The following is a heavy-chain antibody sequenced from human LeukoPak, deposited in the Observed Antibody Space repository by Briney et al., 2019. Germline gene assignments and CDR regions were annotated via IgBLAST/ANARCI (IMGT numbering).Heavy chain of an antibody. CDR3: ARSYY. J-gene: IGHJ4*02. V-gene: IGHV4-34*01. CDR2: INHSGST. CDR1: GGSFSGYY. Sequence: SETLSLTCAVYGGSFSGYYWSWTRQPPGKGLEWIGEINHSGSTNYNPSLKSRVTISVDTSKNQFSLKLSSVTAADTAVYYCARSYYWGQGTLVTVSS.